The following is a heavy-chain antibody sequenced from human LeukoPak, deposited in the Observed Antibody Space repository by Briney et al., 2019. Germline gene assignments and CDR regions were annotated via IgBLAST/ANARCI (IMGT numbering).Heavy chain of an antibody. CDR2: ISSSGDST. D-gene: IGHD2-2*01. V-gene: IGHV3-23*01. Sequence: GGSLKPSCAASGFTFSSYSMTWVRQAPGKGLEWVSVISSSGDSTYYADSVKGRFTISRDTSKNTLYLQMNSLRAEDTAVYYCAKIRACTTTSCYRAYGMDVWGQGTTVTVSS. CDR3: AKIRACTTTSCYRAYGMDV. CDR1: GFTFSSYS. J-gene: IGHJ6*02.